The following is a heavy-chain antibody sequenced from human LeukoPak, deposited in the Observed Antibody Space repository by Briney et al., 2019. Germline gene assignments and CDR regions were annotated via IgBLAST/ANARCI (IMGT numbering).Heavy chain of an antibody. CDR3: ARGNIVVVTAISWFDP. D-gene: IGHD2-21*02. CDR2: INHSGST. Sequence: PSETLSLTCAVYGGSFSGYYWSWIRQPPGKGLEWIGEINHSGSTNYNPSLKSRVTISVDTSENQFSLKLSSVTAADTAVYYCARGNIVVVTAISWFDPWGQGTLVTVSS. CDR1: GGSFSGYY. V-gene: IGHV4-34*01. J-gene: IGHJ5*02.